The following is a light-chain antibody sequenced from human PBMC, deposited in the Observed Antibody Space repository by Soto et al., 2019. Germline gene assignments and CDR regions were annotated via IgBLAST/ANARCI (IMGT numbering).Light chain of an antibody. J-gene: IGLJ2*01. CDR1: VIGSIS. Sequence: SYELTQPPSVSVAPGQTASITCGGNVIGSISVHWYQQKPGQAPVLVVFDDSDRPSGIPERVSGSNSRNTATLTISRVEAGDEADYYCQVWDSSSDHVIFGGGTKVTVL. CDR2: DDS. V-gene: IGLV3-21*02. CDR3: QVWDSSSDHVI.